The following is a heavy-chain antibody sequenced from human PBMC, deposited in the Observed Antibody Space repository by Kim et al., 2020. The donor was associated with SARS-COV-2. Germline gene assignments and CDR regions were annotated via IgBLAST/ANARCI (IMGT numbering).Heavy chain of an antibody. J-gene: IGHJ4*02. CDR3: ARGGWTPDSEYYYDSSGYFVIDY. V-gene: IGHV3-21*01. Sequence: GGSLRLSCAASGFTFSSYSMNWVRQAPGKGLEWVASISSSSSYIYYPDSVKGRFTIARDNAKNSLNLQMNSMRAEDTAVYYCARGGWTPDSEYYYDSSGYFVIDYWGQGTLVTVSS. CDR1: GFTFSSYS. D-gene: IGHD3-22*01. CDR2: ISSSSSYI.